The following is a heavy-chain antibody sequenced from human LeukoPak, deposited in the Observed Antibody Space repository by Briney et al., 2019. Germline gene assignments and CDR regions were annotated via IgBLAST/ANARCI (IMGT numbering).Heavy chain of an antibody. Sequence: GGSLRLSCAASGFFFSDISMNWVRQAPGKGLEWVSAISGSGGSTYYADSVKGRFTISRDNSKNTLYLQMNSLRAEDTAVYYCAKRSGSSWAYDYWGQGTLVTVSS. CDR1: GFFFSDIS. CDR2: ISGSGGST. CDR3: AKRSGSSWAYDY. J-gene: IGHJ4*02. D-gene: IGHD6-13*01. V-gene: IGHV3-23*01.